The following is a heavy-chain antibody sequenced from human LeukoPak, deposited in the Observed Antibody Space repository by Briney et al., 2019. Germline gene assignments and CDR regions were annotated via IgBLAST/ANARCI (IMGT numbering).Heavy chain of an antibody. CDR2: INPNSGGT. CDR3: ARYSTVTVYYFDY. CDR1: GYTFTGYY. D-gene: IGHD4-17*01. Sequence: ASVNVSCKASGYTFTGYYIHWVRQAPGQGLEWMGWINPNSGGTNYAQKLQGRVTMTRDTSISTAYMELSRLRSDDTAVYYCARYSTVTVYYFDYWGQGTLVTVSS. V-gene: IGHV1-2*02. J-gene: IGHJ4*02.